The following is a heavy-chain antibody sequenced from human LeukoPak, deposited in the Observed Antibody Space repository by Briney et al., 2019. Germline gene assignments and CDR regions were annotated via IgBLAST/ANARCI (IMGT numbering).Heavy chain of an antibody. CDR3: ARDSSIGYYYDSSGQNSYNWFDP. CDR1: GFTFSDYY. CDR2: ISSSGSTI. J-gene: IGHJ5*02. D-gene: IGHD3-22*01. V-gene: IGHV3-11*04. Sequence: GGSLRLSCAASGFTFSDYYMSWIRQAPGKGLEWVSYISSSGSTIYYADSVKGRFTISRDNAKNSLYLQMNSLRAEDTAVYYCARDSSIGYYYDSSGQNSYNWFDPWGQGTLVTVSS.